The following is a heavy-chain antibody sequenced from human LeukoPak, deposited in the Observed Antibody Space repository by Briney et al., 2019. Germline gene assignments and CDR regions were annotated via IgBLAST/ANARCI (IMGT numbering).Heavy chain of an antibody. CDR3: ARVDRYHYYLDV. CDR2: IMPLFNTA. Sequence: SVTVSCKASGGTFSSYSITWVRQAPGQGLEWMGGIMPLFNTANYAQQFQGRVTITTDESTSTAYMELSSLRFEDTAMYYCARVDRYHYYLDVWGKGTTVTVSS. CDR1: GGTFSSYS. V-gene: IGHV1-69*05. J-gene: IGHJ6*03.